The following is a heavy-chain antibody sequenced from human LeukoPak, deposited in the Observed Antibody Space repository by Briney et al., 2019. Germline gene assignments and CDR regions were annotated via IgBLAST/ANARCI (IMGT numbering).Heavy chain of an antibody. CDR2: IKQDGSEK. CDR3: AMSAAGTTMDY. J-gene: IGHJ4*02. Sequence: GGSLRLSCTASGFIFSSHWMTWVRQAPGKGLEWVANIKQDGSEKYYVDSLKGRFTISRDNAKNSLYLQMNSLRAEDTAVYYCAMSAAGTTMDYWGQGTLVTVSS. V-gene: IGHV3-7*01. D-gene: IGHD6-13*01. CDR1: GFIFSSHW.